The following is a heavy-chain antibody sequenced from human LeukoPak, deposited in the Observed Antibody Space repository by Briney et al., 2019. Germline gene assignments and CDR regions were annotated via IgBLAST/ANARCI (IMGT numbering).Heavy chain of an antibody. CDR1: GGSFSGYY. Sequence: PSETLSLTCAVYGGSFSGYYWSWIRQPPGKGLEWIGEINHSGSTNYNPSLKSRVTISVDTSKNQFSLKLSSVTAADTAVYYCARRIYYYYYYYMDVWGKGTTVTISS. J-gene: IGHJ6*03. CDR3: ARRIYYYYYYYMDV. CDR2: INHSGST. V-gene: IGHV4-34*01.